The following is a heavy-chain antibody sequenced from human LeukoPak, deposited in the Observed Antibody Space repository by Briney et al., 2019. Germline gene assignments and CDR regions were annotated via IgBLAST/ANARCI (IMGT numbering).Heavy chain of an antibody. V-gene: IGHV1-2*02. CDR1: GYTFTGYY. Sequence: GASVKVSCKASGYTFTGYYMHWVRQAPGQGLEWMGWINPNSGGTDYAQKFQGRVTMTSDTSTSTVYMELSSLKSEDTAVYFCARVGTAAATADYWGQGTLVTVSS. J-gene: IGHJ4*02. CDR2: INPNSGGT. CDR3: ARVGTAAATADY. D-gene: IGHD6-25*01.